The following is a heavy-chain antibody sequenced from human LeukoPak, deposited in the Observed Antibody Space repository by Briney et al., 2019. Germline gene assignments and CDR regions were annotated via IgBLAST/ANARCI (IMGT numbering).Heavy chain of an antibody. J-gene: IGHJ5*02. D-gene: IGHD3-16*02. CDR3: ARGPLVRLPSSFDP. Sequence: VASVKVSCKASGYTFTSYDINWVRQATGQRLEWMGWMNPNSGNTGSAQRFQGRITMTRDTSISTAYMELSSLRSEDTAVYYCARGPLVRLPSSFDPWGQGTLVTVSS. V-gene: IGHV1-8*01. CDR2: MNPNSGNT. CDR1: GYTFTSYD.